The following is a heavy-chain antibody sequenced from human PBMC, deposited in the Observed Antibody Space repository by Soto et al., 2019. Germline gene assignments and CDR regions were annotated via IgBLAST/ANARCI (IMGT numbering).Heavy chain of an antibody. CDR2: ISYDGSNK. Sequence: GGSLRLSCAASGFTFSSYGMHWVRQAPGKGLEWVAVISYDGSNKYYADSVKGRFTISRDNSKNTLYLQMNSLRAEDTAVYYCANLLIVATIAEEGTNAFDIWGQGTMVTVSS. CDR3: ANLLIVATIAEEGTNAFDI. D-gene: IGHD5-12*01. V-gene: IGHV3-30*18. CDR1: GFTFSSYG. J-gene: IGHJ3*02.